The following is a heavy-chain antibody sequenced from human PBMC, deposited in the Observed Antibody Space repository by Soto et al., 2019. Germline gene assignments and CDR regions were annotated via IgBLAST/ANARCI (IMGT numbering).Heavy chain of an antibody. J-gene: IGHJ4*02. V-gene: IGHV1-69*01. CDR2: IIPIFGTA. CDR1: GGTFSSYA. D-gene: IGHD3-10*01. CDR3: AREIYGSGSYPLGFDY. Sequence: QVQLVQSGAEVKKPGSSVKVSCKASGGTFSSYAISWVRQAPGQGLEWMGGIIPIFGTANYAQKFQGRVTITADESTSTAYMELSSPRSEDTAVYYCAREIYGSGSYPLGFDYWGQGTLVTVSS.